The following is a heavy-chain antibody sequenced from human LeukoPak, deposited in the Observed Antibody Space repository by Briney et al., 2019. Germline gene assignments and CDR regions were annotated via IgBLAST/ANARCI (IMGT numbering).Heavy chain of an antibody. CDR1: GFTVGDNY. Sequence: GGSLRLSCAASGFTVGDNYMKWIRQAPGKGLEWVSLIYSGGSTYYADSVKGRFTISRDSSKNTLYLQMNSLRVEDTAVYYCATIMGFWGQGTLVTVSS. CDR3: ATIMGF. J-gene: IGHJ4*02. V-gene: IGHV3-53*01. D-gene: IGHD3-16*01. CDR2: IYSGGST.